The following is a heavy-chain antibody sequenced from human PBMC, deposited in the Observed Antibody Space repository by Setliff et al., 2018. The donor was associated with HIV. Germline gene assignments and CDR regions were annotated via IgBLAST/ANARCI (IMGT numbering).Heavy chain of an antibody. D-gene: IGHD3-22*01. CDR2: ISAYNGNT. Sequence: ASVKVSCKASGYTFINYGISWVRQAPGQGLEWMGWISAYNGNTNYARQLQGRVTMTTDTSTSTAYMELRSLRSDDTAVYYCARDGYYYDGSAYSTFDYWGQGTLVTVSS. CDR1: GYTFINYG. V-gene: IGHV1-18*01. CDR3: ARDGYYYDGSAYSTFDY. J-gene: IGHJ4*02.